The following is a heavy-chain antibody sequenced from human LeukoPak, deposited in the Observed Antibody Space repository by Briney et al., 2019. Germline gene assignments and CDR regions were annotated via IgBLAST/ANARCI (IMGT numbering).Heavy chain of an antibody. CDR1: GGSISGSSYY. Sequence: SETLSLTCTVSGGSISGSSYYWGWIRQPPGKGLEWIGSIYYSGSTYYNPSLKSRVTISVDTSKNQFSLKLSSVTAADTAVYYCARHGLELKLALDYWGQGTLVTVSS. D-gene: IGHD1-7*01. CDR3: ARHGLELKLALDY. CDR2: IYYSGST. V-gene: IGHV4-39*01. J-gene: IGHJ4*02.